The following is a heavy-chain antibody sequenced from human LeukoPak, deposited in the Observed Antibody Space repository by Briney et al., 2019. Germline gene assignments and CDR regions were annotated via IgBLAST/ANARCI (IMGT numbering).Heavy chain of an antibody. CDR3: VRVGNYREFDY. Sequence: GGSLRLSCAASGFTFSNYAWHWVRQAPGKGLEYVSAISSNGDATFYANSVKGRFTISRDNSKNTLYLQMGSLRAEDMAVYYCVRVGNYREFDYWGQGTLVTVSS. D-gene: IGHD1-7*01. CDR1: GFTFSNYA. V-gene: IGHV3-64*01. J-gene: IGHJ4*02. CDR2: ISSNGDAT.